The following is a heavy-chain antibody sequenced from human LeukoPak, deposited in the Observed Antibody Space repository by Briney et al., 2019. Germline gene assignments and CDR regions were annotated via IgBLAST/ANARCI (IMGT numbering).Heavy chain of an antibody. CDR3: ARGGSFNYYYYGMDV. Sequence: SVKVSCKASGGTFSSYAISWVRQAPGQGLEWMGGIIPIFGTANYAQKFRGRVTITANESTSTAYMELSSLRSEDTAVYYCARGGSFNYYYYGMDVWGQGTTVTVSS. J-gene: IGHJ6*02. CDR2: IIPIFGTA. CDR1: GGTFSSYA. D-gene: IGHD6-25*01. V-gene: IGHV1-69*13.